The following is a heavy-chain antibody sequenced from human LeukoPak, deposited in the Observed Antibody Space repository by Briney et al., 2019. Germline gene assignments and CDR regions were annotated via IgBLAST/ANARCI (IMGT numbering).Heavy chain of an antibody. V-gene: IGHV4-59*01. CDR1: GFTFSSYW. CDR2: IYYSGST. D-gene: IGHD6-13*01. J-gene: IGHJ4*02. Sequence: PGGSLRLSCAASGFTFSSYWMSWIRQPPGKGLGWIGYIYYSGSTNYNPSLKSRVTISVDTSKNQFSLKLSSVTAADTAVYYCARGVYIAAAQYGYWGQGTLVTVSS. CDR3: ARGVYIAAAQYGY.